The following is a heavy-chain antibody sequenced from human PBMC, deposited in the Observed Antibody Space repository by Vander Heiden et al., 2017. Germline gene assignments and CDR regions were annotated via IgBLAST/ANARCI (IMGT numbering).Heavy chain of an antibody. V-gene: IGHV4-39*01. CDR2: IYYSGST. Sequence: QLQLQESGPGLVQPSETLSLTCTVPGGSISRSGSYWGWIRQPPGKGLAWIGSIYYSGSTYYNPSLKSRVTISVDTSKNQFSLKLSSVTAADTAVYYCAGRGGSCYYLWGQGTLVTVSS. D-gene: IGHD2-15*01. CDR1: GGSISRSGSY. J-gene: IGHJ5*02. CDR3: AGRGGSCYYL.